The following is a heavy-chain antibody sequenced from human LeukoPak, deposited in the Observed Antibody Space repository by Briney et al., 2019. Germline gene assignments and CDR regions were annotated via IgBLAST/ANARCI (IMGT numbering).Heavy chain of an antibody. D-gene: IGHD3-16*02. J-gene: IGHJ4*02. V-gene: IGHV3-30*03. CDR3: ARGSFGGVIVVGDY. CDR2: ISYDGSNK. CDR1: GFTFSSFG. Sequence: GGSLRLSCAASGFTFSSFGMHWVRQAPGKGLEWVAVISYDGSNKYYADSVKGRFTISRDNSKNTLYLQMNSLRAEDTAVYYCARGSFGGVIVVGDYWGQGTLVTVSS.